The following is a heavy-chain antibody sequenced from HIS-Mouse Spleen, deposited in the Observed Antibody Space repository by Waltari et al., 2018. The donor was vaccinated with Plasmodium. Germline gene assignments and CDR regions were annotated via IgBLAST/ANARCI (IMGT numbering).Heavy chain of an antibody. V-gene: IGHV4-34*01. D-gene: IGHD3-3*01. Sequence: QVQLQQWGAGLLKPSETLSLTCAVYGGSFSGYYWSWIRQPPGKGHEWIGEINHSGSTNYNPSLKSRVTRSVDTSKNQFALKLSSVTAADTAVYYCARVTSSGVYWYFDLWGRGTLVTVSS. CDR3: ARVTSSGVYWYFDL. CDR1: GGSFSGYY. J-gene: IGHJ2*01. CDR2: INHSGST.